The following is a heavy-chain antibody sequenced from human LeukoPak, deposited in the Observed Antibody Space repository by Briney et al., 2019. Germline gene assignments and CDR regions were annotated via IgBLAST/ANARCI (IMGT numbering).Heavy chain of an antibody. Sequence: GRSLRLSCAASGFTFSSYGMHWVRQAPGKGLEWVAVIWYDGSNKYYADSVKGRFTISRDNSKNTLYLQMNSLRAEDTAVCYCARERRATVNWFDPWGQGTLVTVSS. V-gene: IGHV3-33*01. D-gene: IGHD4-11*01. CDR1: GFTFSSYG. CDR3: ARERRATVNWFDP. CDR2: IWYDGSNK. J-gene: IGHJ5*02.